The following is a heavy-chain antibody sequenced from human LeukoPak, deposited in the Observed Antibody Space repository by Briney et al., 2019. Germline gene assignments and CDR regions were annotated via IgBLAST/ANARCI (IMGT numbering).Heavy chain of an antibody. D-gene: IGHD1-26*01. V-gene: IGHV1-46*01. CDR3: ARDNSVGDNAWWFDP. CDR2: ISPTGDST. Sequence: ASVKVSCKAFGYTFTSNYMHWVRQAPGQGLEWMGLISPTGDSTGYAQKFQGRVTMTRDMSTSTDFMELSSLRSEDTAVYYCARDNSVGDNAWWFDPWGQGTLVTVSS. J-gene: IGHJ5*02. CDR1: GYTFTSNY.